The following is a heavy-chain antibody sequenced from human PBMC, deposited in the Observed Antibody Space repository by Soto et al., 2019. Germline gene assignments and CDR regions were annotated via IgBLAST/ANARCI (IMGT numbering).Heavy chain of an antibody. V-gene: IGHV1-8*01. J-gene: IGHJ4*02. CDR3: ARGESYSSSLGY. Sequence: ASVKVSCKASGYTFTSYDINWVRQATGQGLEWMGWMNPNSGNTGYAEKFQGRVTMTRDTSISTAYMELRSLRSDDTAVYYCARGESYSSSLGYWGQGTLVTVSS. CDR2: MNPNSGNT. CDR1: GYTFTSYD. D-gene: IGHD6-13*01.